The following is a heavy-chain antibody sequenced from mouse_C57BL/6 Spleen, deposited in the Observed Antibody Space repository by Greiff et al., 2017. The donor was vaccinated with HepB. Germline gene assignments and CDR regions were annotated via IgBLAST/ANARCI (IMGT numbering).Heavy chain of an antibody. CDR1: GYAFSSYW. CDR3: ARSLYGSQFYYAMDY. Sequence: VQGVESGAELVKPGASVKISCKASGYAFSSYWMNWVKQRPGKGLEWIGQIYPGDGDTNYNGKFKGKATLTADKSSSTAYMQLSSLTSEDSAVYFCARSLYGSQFYYAMDYWGQGTSVTVSS. D-gene: IGHD1-1*01. V-gene: IGHV1-80*01. J-gene: IGHJ4*01. CDR2: IYPGDGDT.